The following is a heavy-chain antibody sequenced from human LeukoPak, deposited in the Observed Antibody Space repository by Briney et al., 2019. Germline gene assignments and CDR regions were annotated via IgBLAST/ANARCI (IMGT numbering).Heavy chain of an antibody. D-gene: IGHD2-15*01. CDR1: GGSINGYY. J-gene: IGHJ3*02. CDR3: ARGRYCSADICSGGDAFDI. V-gene: IGHV4-4*07. Sequence: PSETLSLTCTVSGGSINGYYWSWIRRPAGKGLEWIGRIYTRGSTNYNPSLKSRVTMSVDTSKNQFSLKLSSVTAADTAVYYCARGRYCSADICSGGDAFDIWGQGTMVSVSS. CDR2: IYTRGST.